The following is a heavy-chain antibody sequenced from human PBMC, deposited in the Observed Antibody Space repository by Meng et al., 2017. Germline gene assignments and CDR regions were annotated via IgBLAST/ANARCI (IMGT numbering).Heavy chain of an antibody. CDR3: ARDRARYSYGSGGDCYDH. Sequence: SVNVPCKASGYSFTSYYMLWVRQAPGQGLEWMGIINPSGGSTSYAQKFQGRVTMTRDTSTSTVYMELSSLRSEDTAVYCCARDRARYSYGSGGDCYDHWGQGTLVTVSS. D-gene: IGHD2-21*02. J-gene: IGHJ4*02. CDR1: GYSFTSYY. CDR2: INPSGGST. V-gene: IGHV1-46*01.